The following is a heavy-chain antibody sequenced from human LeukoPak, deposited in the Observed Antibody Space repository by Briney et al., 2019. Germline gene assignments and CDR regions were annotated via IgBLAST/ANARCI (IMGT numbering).Heavy chain of an antibody. Sequence: SETLSLTCTVSGGSISSSNYYWGWIRQPPGQGLEWIGSIYYVGTTYYNPSLKSRVTISVDTSKNQFSLKLSSVTAADTAVYYCAKAGTMGYYYYYMDVWGKGTTVTISS. V-gene: IGHV4-39*07. CDR2: IYYVGTT. J-gene: IGHJ6*03. CDR3: AKAGTMGYYYYYMDV. D-gene: IGHD3-10*01. CDR1: GGSISSSNYY.